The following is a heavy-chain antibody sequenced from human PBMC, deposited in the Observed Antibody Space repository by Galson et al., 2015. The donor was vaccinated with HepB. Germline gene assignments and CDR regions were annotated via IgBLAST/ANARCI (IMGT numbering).Heavy chain of an antibody. Sequence: SETLSLTCAVYGGSFSGYYWSWIRQPPGKGLEWIGEINHSGSTNYNPSLKSRVTISVDTSKNQFSLKLSSVTAADTAVYYCARGVGYDSSGYLYYFDYWGQGTLVTVSS. CDR2: INHSGST. CDR1: GGSFSGYY. J-gene: IGHJ4*02. V-gene: IGHV4-34*01. D-gene: IGHD3-22*01. CDR3: ARGVGYDSSGYLYYFDY.